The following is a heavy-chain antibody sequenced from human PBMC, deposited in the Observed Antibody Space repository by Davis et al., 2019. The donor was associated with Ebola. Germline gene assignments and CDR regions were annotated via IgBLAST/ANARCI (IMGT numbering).Heavy chain of an antibody. Sequence: SVKVSCKASGGTFTSYTVSWVRQTPGQGLEWMGGIIPILAKANYAQKFQGRVTISADGSTSTAYMELSSLRFEDTAIYYCARGDEGYFDLWGRGALVTVS. CDR3: ARGDEGYFDL. CDR2: IIPILAKA. J-gene: IGHJ2*01. V-gene: IGHV1-69*10. CDR1: GGTFTSYT.